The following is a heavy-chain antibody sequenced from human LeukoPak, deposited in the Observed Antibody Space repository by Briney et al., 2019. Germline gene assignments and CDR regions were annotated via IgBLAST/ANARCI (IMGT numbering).Heavy chain of an antibody. CDR2: INPNSGGT. V-gene: IGHV1-2*06. J-gene: IGHJ4*02. CDR1: GYTFTGYD. D-gene: IGHD6-6*01. Sequence: GASVKVSCKASGYTFTGYDMHWVRQAPGQGLEWMGRINPNSGGTNYAQKFQGRVTMTRDTSISTAYMELSRLRSDDTAVYYCARDCLYSSSPVDHWGQGTLVTVSS. CDR3: ARDCLYSSSPVDH.